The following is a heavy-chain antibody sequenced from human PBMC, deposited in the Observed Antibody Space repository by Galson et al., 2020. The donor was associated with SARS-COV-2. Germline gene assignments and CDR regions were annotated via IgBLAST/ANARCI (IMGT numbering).Heavy chain of an antibody. J-gene: IGHJ6*03. CDR2: IYTSGST. Sequence: SETLSLTCTVSGGSISSYYWSWIRQPAGKGLEWIGRIYTSGSTNYNPSLKSRVTMSVDTSKNQFSLKLSSVTAADTAVYYCSSTRAPNYYESSGYYYNYYYYMDVWGNGTTVTVSS. V-gene: IGHV4-4*07. CDR3: SSTRAPNYYESSGYYYNYYYYMDV. D-gene: IGHD3-22*01. CDR1: GGSISSYY.